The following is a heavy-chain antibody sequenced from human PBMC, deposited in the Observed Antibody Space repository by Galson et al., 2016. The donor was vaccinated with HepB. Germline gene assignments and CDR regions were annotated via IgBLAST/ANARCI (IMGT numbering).Heavy chain of an antibody. Sequence: TLSLTCAVYGGSFSQYYWNWIRQSPGKGLEWIGEINHRRDTNYNPSLKSRVTISIDTSKNQFSLKLSSVTAADTAVYYCARARTHPSVTFDPWGQGTLVTVSS. CDR3: ARARTHPSVTFDP. J-gene: IGHJ5*02. CDR2: INHRRDT. V-gene: IGHV4-34*01. CDR1: GGSFSQYY. D-gene: IGHD2-2*01.